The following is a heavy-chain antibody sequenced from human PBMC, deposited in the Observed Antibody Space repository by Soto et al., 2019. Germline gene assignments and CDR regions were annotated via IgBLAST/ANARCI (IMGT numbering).Heavy chain of an antibody. D-gene: IGHD3-22*01. Sequence: LLKRYRKGSGETLSSYAISWVRKNTGQGLEWMGGIIPIFGTANYAQKFQGRVTITADESTSTAYMELSSLRSEDTAVYYCARNYDSSGYYYGSYYYYGMDVWGQGTTVTVSS. CDR2: IIPIFGTA. CDR1: GETLSSYA. V-gene: IGHV1-69*01. J-gene: IGHJ6*02. CDR3: ARNYDSSGYYYGSYYYYGMDV.